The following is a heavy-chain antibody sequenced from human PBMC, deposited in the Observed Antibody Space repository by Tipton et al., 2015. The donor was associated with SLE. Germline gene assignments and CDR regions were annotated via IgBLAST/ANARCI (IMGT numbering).Heavy chain of an antibody. CDR1: GGTFSSYA. V-gene: IGHV1-69*01. CDR2: IITIFGTA. D-gene: IGHD6-13*01. CDR3: SIGAVGKAAAERFGY. Sequence: QSGAEVKKPGSSVKVSCKASGGTFSSYAISWVRQAPGQGLEWMGGIITIFGTANYAQKIQGRVTITADESTSTAYMELSSLRSEVSAVYYISIGAVGKAAAERFGYRGQRSLVAVSS. J-gene: IGHJ4*02.